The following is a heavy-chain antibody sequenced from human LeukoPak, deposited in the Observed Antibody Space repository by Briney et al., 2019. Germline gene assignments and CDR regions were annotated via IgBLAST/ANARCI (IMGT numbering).Heavy chain of an antibody. D-gene: IGHD3-22*01. CDR2: IKQDGSDK. CDR3: ARGDDSSGYYEMAAFDI. V-gene: IGHV3-7*03. J-gene: IGHJ3*02. CDR1: GFTFTKYW. Sequence: GDSLRLSCAASGFTFTKYWMTWVRQAPGKGLEWVGNIKQDGSDKNYMDSVKGRFTISRDNAKNSLYLQMNSLRAEDTALYHCARGDDSSGYYEMAAFDIWGQGTMVTVSS.